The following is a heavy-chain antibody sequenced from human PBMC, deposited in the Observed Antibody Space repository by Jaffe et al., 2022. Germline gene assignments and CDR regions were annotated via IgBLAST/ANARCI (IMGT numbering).Heavy chain of an antibody. CDR1: GFTFSSYG. V-gene: IGHV3-30*18. Sequence: QVQLVESGGGVVQPGRSLRLSCAASGFTFSSYGMHWVRQAPGKGLEWVAVISYDGSNKYYADSVKGRFTISRDNSKNTLYLQMNSLRAEDTAVYYCAKGSDWNYLDYFDYWGQGTLVTVSS. J-gene: IGHJ4*02. D-gene: IGHD1-7*01. CDR2: ISYDGSNK. CDR3: AKGSDWNYLDYFDY.